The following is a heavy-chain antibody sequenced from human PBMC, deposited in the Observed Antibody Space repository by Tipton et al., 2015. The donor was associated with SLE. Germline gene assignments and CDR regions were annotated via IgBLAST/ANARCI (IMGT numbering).Heavy chain of an antibody. D-gene: IGHD4-23*01. J-gene: IGHJ4*02. CDR3: ARGDYGGNDY. CDR2: IYYSGST. CDR1: GGSISSSSYY. Sequence: TLSLTCTVSGGSISSSSYYWGWIRQPPGKGLEWIGSIYYSGSTNYNPSLKSRVTISVDTSKNQFSLKLSSVTAADTAVYYCARGDYGGNDYWGQGTLVTVSS. V-gene: IGHV4-39*07.